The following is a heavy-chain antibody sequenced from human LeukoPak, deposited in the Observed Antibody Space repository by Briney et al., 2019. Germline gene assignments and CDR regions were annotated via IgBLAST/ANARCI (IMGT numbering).Heavy chain of an antibody. CDR1: GGSISSSSYY. J-gene: IGHJ4*02. D-gene: IGHD3-22*01. V-gene: IGHV4-39*07. Sequence: SETLSLTCTVSGGSISSSSYYWGWIRQPPGKGLEWIGSIYYSGSTYYNPSLKSRVTISVDTSKNQFSLKLGSVTAADTAVYYCARAEGYYDSSGYYLGGGVDYWGQGTLVTVSS. CDR2: IYYSGST. CDR3: ARAEGYYDSSGYYLGGGVDY.